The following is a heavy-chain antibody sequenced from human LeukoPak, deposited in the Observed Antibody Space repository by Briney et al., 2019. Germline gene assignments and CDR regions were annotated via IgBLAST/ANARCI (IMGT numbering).Heavy chain of an antibody. D-gene: IGHD3-10*01. CDR1: GYTFTSYD. Sequence: GASVKVSCKASGYTFTSYDINWVRQATGQGLEWMGWMNPNNGNTGYAQKFQGRVTMTRNTSISTAYMELSSLRSEDTAVYYCARMVRGVRALLGLYYFDYWGQGTLVTVSS. J-gene: IGHJ4*02. CDR2: MNPNNGNT. V-gene: IGHV1-8*01. CDR3: ARMVRGVRALLGLYYFDY.